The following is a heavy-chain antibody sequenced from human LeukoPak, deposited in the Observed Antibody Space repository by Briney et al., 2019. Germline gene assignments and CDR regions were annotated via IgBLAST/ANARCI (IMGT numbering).Heavy chain of an antibody. J-gene: IGHJ4*02. V-gene: IGHV4-59*02. D-gene: IGHD2-8*01. Sequence: SETLSLTCAAPGDSVSRSYCSWIRQPPGKGLEWIGYIYYSGSTNYNPSLKSRVTISVDTSKNQFSLRLTSVIAADTAVYYCVRYLYGGWLQFFHWGQGALVTVSS. CDR2: IYYSGST. CDR1: GDSVSRSY. CDR3: VRYLYGGWLQFFH.